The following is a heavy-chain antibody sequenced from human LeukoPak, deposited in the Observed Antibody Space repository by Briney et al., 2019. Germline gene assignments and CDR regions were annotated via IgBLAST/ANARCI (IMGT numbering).Heavy chain of an antibody. CDR3: ARGGVYSGYDFDY. D-gene: IGHD5-12*01. V-gene: IGHV3-21*01. J-gene: IGHJ4*02. Sequence: GGSLRLSCAASGFTFSSYSMNWVRQAPGKGLEWVSSISSSSSYMYYADSVKGRFTISRDNAKNSLYLQTNSLRAEDTAVYYCARGGVYSGYDFDYWGQGTLVTVSS. CDR2: ISSSSSYM. CDR1: GFTFSSYS.